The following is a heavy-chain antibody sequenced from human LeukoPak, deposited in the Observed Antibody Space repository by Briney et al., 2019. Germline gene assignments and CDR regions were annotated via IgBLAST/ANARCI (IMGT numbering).Heavy chain of an antibody. J-gene: IGHJ4*02. D-gene: IGHD3-3*01. CDR2: IYHSGST. Sequence: SETLSLTCTVSGYSISSGYYWGWIRQPPGKGLEWIGSIYHSGSTYYNLSLKSRVTISVDTSKNQFSLKLSSVTAADTAVYYCATTFGVVIVPFDYWGQGTLVTVSS. CDR3: ATTFGVVIVPFDY. CDR1: GYSISSGYY. V-gene: IGHV4-38-2*02.